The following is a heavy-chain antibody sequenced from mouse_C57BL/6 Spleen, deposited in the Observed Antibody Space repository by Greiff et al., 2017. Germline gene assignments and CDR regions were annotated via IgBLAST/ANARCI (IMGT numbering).Heavy chain of an antibody. CDR1: GFTFSSYG. CDR2: ISSGGSYT. J-gene: IGHJ2*01. CDR3: ARIYYDYDGYYFDD. Sequence: EVKVEESGGDLVKPGGSLKLSCAASGFTFSSYGMSWVRQTPDQRLEWVATISSGGSYTYYPDSVKGRFTISRDNAKNTLYLQMSSRKSEDTAMYYGARIYYDYDGYYFDDWGQGTTLTVSS. V-gene: IGHV5-6*02. D-gene: IGHD2-4*01.